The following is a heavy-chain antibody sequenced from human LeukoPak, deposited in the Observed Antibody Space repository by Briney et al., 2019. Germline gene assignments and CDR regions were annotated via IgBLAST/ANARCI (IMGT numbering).Heavy chain of an antibody. CDR3: ARDLWNFYDDSGYNRDSDS. Sequence: ALVKVSCKATSRISWVRQAPGQGLEWMGWIGTYGGDTYYAQKFQGRITVTTDTSTSTVYMELRNLRSDDTAVYYCARDLWNFYDDSGYNRDSDSWGQGTLVTVSS. V-gene: IGHV1-18*01. CDR2: IGTYGGDT. CDR1: TSR. J-gene: IGHJ5*01. D-gene: IGHD3-22*01.